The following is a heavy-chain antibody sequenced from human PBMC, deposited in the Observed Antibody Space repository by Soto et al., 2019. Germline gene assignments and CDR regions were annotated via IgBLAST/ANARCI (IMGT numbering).Heavy chain of an antibody. CDR3: ARADYVWRIGHFDY. J-gene: IGHJ4*02. D-gene: IGHD3-16*01. CDR2: IYYSGST. Sequence: QVQLQESGPGLVKPSETLSLTCTVSGGSVSSGSYYCSWIRQPPGKGLEWIGYIYYSGSTNYNPSLKSRVTISVDTSKNQFSLKLSSVTAADTAVYYCARADYVWRIGHFDYWGQGTLVTVSS. V-gene: IGHV4-61*01. CDR1: GGSVSSGSYY.